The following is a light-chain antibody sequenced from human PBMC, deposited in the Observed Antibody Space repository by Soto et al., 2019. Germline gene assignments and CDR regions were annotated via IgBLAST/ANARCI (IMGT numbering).Light chain of an antibody. CDR3: QQLNAYPLT. Sequence: DIQLTQSPSFLSASVGDRVTITCRVSQGISSYLAWFQQKPGRAPNLLIYGASTLQSGVPSRFSGSGSGTDFTLTISNLQPEDFATYYCQQLNAYPLTFGQGTRLEIK. CDR2: GAS. CDR1: QGISSY. V-gene: IGKV1-9*01. J-gene: IGKJ5*01.